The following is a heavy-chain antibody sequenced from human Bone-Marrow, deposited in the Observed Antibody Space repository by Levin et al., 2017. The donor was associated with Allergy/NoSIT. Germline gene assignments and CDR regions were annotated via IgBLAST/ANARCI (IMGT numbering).Heavy chain of an antibody. Sequence: GESLKISCAGSGFTFSNFAMSWVRQAPGGGLEWVSAISGSGGRTYYTDSLKGRFTISRDNSRNTLYLQMRNLRVEDTAVYYCTRDYSSSFQYFQHWGQGTLVIASS. D-gene: IGHD4-11*01. V-gene: IGHV3-23*01. J-gene: IGHJ1*01. CDR1: GFTFSNFA. CDR2: ISGSGGRT. CDR3: TRDYSSSFQYFQH.